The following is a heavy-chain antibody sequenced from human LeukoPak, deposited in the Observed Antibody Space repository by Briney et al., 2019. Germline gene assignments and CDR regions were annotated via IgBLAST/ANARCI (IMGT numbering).Heavy chain of an antibody. CDR2: INPKSGAT. Sequence: ASVKVSCKSSETTFTAYYIHWVRQAPGQGLEWMGWINPKSGATKYAQKFQGRVTLTSDTSISTAYMELNSPRSDDTAVYYCARGLGFIVVVTSSPDAFDIWGQGTMVTVSS. J-gene: IGHJ3*02. D-gene: IGHD2-21*02. CDR3: ARGLGFIVVVTSSPDAFDI. CDR1: ETTFTAYY. V-gene: IGHV1-2*02.